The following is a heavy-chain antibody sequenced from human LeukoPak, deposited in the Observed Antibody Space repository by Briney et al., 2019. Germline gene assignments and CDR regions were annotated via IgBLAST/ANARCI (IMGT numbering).Heavy chain of an antibody. D-gene: IGHD3/OR15-3a*01. CDR3: AGDMMFGYFDY. CDR1: GLTFSSYS. CDR2: ISSSSGTI. V-gene: IGHV3-48*04. J-gene: IGHJ4*02. Sequence: PGGSLRLSCAASGLTFSSYSMNWVRQAPGKGLEWVSYISSSSGTIYYADSVKGRFTISRDNAKNSLYLQMNSLRAEDTAVYYCAGDMMFGYFDYWGQGTLVTVSS.